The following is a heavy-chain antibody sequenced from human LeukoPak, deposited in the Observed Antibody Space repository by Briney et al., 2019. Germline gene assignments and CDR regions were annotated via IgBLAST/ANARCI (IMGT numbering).Heavy chain of an antibody. J-gene: IGHJ4*02. D-gene: IGHD3-22*01. V-gene: IGHV3-73*01. Sequence: GGSLRLSCAASGFTFSGSAIHWVRQASGKGLEWVGRIRSKANSYATAYAASVKGGFTISRDDSKNTAYLQTNSLKTEDTAVYYCTGLLPSGGQGTLVTVSS. CDR3: TGLLPS. CDR2: IRSKANSYAT. CDR1: GFTFSGSA.